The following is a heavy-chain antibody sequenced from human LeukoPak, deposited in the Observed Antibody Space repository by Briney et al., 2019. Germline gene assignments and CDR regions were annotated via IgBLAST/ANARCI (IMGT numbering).Heavy chain of an antibody. CDR3: ARTVAVAGRRDFDY. Sequence: PSETLSLTCTVSGGSISSSSYYWGWICQPPGKGLEWIGSIYYSGSTYYNPSLKSRVTISVDTSKNQFSLKLSSVTAADTAVYYCARTVAVAGRRDFDYWGQGTLVTVSS. D-gene: IGHD6-19*01. V-gene: IGHV4-39*01. J-gene: IGHJ4*02. CDR2: IYYSGST. CDR1: GGSISSSSYY.